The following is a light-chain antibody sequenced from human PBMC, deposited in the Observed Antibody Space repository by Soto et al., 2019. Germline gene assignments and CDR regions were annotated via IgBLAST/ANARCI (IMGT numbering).Light chain of an antibody. J-gene: IGLJ2*01. V-gene: IGLV2-14*01. CDR3: TLFTATNTYVI. CDR2: QVS. Sequence: QSALTQPASVSGSRGQSITISCTGTNSDIGAYNFVSWYQQHPGKAPKLIIYQVSNRPSGVSNRFSASKSGNTASLTISGLQADDAADYYCTLFTATNTYVIFGGGTKLTVL. CDR1: NSDIGAYNF.